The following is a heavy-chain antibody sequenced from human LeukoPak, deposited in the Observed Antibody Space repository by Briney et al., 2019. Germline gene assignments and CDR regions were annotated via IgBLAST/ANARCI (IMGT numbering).Heavy chain of an antibody. CDR3: ARDYKYAFDN. V-gene: IGHV3-48*01. CDR2: IGIDSGNT. CDR1: GFTFSDYS. D-gene: IGHD5-24*01. J-gene: IGHJ4*02. Sequence: GGSLRLSCAASGFTFSDYSMNWVRQAPGKGLEWISYIGIDSGNTNYADSVKGRFTISGDKAKNSLYLQMNSLRVEDTAVYYCARDYKYAFDNWGQGTLVTVYS.